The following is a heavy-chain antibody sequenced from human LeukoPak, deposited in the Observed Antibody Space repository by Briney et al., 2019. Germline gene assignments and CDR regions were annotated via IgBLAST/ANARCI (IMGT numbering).Heavy chain of an antibody. CDR3: ARGGVSRIAAAGTYAFDI. Sequence: GGSLRLSCAASGFRVSGYDLNWIRQAPGKGLEWIAYISISSSNIHYADSVRGRFTISRDNANNSLYLQMNSLRAEDTSVYYCARGGVSRIAAAGTYAFDIWGQGTMVTVSS. D-gene: IGHD6-13*01. J-gene: IGHJ3*02. CDR1: GFRVSGYD. CDR2: ISISSSNI. V-gene: IGHV3-11*06.